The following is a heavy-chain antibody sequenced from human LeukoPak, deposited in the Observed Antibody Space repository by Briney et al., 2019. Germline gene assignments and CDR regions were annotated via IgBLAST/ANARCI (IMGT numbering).Heavy chain of an antibody. V-gene: IGHV3-49*04. CDR2: IRSKAYGGTT. CDR3: TRDQFASSGHSDY. CDR1: GFTFGDYG. J-gene: IGHJ4*02. D-gene: IGHD6-19*01. Sequence: GGSLRLSCTAAGFTFGDYGMSWVRQAPGKGLEWVGFIRSKAYGGTTEYAASVKGRFTISRDDSKSIAYLQMNSLKTEDTAVYYCTRDQFASSGHSDYWGQGTLVTVSS.